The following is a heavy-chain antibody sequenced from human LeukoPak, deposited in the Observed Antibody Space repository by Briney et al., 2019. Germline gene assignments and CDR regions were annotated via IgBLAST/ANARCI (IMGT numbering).Heavy chain of an antibody. CDR1: GFTFSSYS. CDR3: ARDLMATIVPDFDY. Sequence: GGSLRLSCAASGFTFSSYSMSWVRQAPGKGLEWVANIKQDGSEKYYVDSVKGRFTISRDNAKNSLYLQMNSLRAEDTAVYYCARDLMATIVPDFDYWGQGTLVTVSS. V-gene: IGHV3-7*01. D-gene: IGHD5-24*01. CDR2: IKQDGSEK. J-gene: IGHJ4*02.